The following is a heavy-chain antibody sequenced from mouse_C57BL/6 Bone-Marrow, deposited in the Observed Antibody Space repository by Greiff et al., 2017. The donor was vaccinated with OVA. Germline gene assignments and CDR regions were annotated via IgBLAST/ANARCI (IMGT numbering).Heavy chain of an antibody. CDR1: GYAFTNYL. Sequence: QVQLKQSGAELVRPGTSVKVSCKASGYAFTNYLIEWVKQRPGQGLEWIGVINPGSGGTNYNEKFKGKATLTADKSSSTAYMQLSSLTSEDSAVYFCARGGILYYFDYWGQGTTLTVSS. J-gene: IGHJ2*01. CDR2: INPGSGGT. CDR3: ARGGILYYFDY. V-gene: IGHV1-54*01.